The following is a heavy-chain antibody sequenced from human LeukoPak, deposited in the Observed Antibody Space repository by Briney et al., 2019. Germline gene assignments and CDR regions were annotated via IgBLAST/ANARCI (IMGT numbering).Heavy chain of an antibody. V-gene: IGHV5-51*01. Sequence: GESLKISCKGSGYSFTSYWIGWVRQMPGKGLEWMGIIYPGDSDTRYSPSFQGQVTISADKSISTAYLQWSSLKASDTAMYYCARLQYYYDSSGLGIDYWAREPWSPSPQ. CDR2: IYPGDSDT. J-gene: IGHJ4*02. CDR3: ARLQYYYDSSGLGIDY. CDR1: GYSFTSYW. D-gene: IGHD3-22*01.